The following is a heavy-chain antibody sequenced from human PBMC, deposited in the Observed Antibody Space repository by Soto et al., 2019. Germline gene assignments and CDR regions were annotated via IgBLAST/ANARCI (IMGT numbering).Heavy chain of an antibody. J-gene: IGHJ4*02. CDR3: ARDLGYYDSSGYFDY. V-gene: IGHV3-11*01. Sequence: QVQLVESGGGLVKPGGSLRLSCAASGFTFNDYYMSWFRQAPGKGLEWVSYISSSDSIIYYADSVKGRFTISRDNAKNSVHLQMNSLRAEDTAVYYCARDLGYYDSSGYFDYWGQGTLVTVSS. CDR2: ISSSDSII. CDR1: GFTFNDYY. D-gene: IGHD3-22*01.